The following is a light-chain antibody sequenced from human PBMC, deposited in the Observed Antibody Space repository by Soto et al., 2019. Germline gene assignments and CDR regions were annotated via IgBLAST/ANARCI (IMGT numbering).Light chain of an antibody. Sequence: VIWMTQSPSLLSASTGDRVTISCRVSQGISSYLAWYQQKPGKAPELLIYAASTLQSGVPSRFSGSGSGTDFTLTISCLQSEDFATYYCQQYYSFPLTVGGGTKVDSK. V-gene: IGKV1D-8*01. J-gene: IGKJ4*01. CDR2: AAS. CDR3: QQYYSFPLT. CDR1: QGISSY.